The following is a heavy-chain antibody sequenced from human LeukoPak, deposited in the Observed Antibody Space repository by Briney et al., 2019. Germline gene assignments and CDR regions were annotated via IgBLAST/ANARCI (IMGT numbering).Heavy chain of an antibody. J-gene: IGHJ4*02. Sequence: PGGSLRLSCAASAFTFSSYGMSWVRQAPGKGLEWVSAISGDGRDIFYADAVKGRFTISRDNAKNSLYLQMNSLRAEDTAVYYCASRNSLFIWGQGTLVTVSS. CDR2: ISGDGRDI. CDR3: ASRNSLFI. D-gene: IGHD4-23*01. CDR1: AFTFSSYG. V-gene: IGHV3-23*01.